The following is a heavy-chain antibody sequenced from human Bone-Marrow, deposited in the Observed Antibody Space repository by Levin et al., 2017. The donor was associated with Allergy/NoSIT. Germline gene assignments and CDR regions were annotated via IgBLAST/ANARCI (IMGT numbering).Heavy chain of an antibody. CDR2: INTNPGES. J-gene: IGHJ4*02. CDR1: GYTFTSYA. Sequence: ASVKVSCKASGYTFTSYAMNWVRQAPGQGLEWMGWINTNPGESTYAQGFTGRFVFSLDTSVSTAYLQISSLKAEDTAVYYCARGRFCSSTSCSHFDYWGQGTLVTVSS. D-gene: IGHD2-2*01. V-gene: IGHV7-4-1*02. CDR3: ARGRFCSSTSCSHFDY.